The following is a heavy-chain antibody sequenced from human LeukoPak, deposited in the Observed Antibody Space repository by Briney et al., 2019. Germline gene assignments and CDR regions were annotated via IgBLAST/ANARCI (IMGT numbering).Heavy chain of an antibody. CDR1: GYTFTSYY. Sequence: GASVKVSCTASGYTFTSYYMHWVRQAPGQGLEWMGIINPSGGSTSYAQKFQGRVTMTRDTSTSTVYMELSSLRSEDTAVYYCARDREDYGRSYYFGYWGQGTLVTVSS. CDR3: ARDREDYGRSYYFGY. J-gene: IGHJ4*02. CDR2: INPSGGST. V-gene: IGHV1-46*01. D-gene: IGHD4-17*01.